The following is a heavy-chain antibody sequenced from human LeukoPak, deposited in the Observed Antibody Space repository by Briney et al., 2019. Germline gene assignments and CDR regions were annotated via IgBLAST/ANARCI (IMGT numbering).Heavy chain of an antibody. CDR3: ARDKRRGYCSGGSCYSISPFDRRTYFDY. V-gene: IGHV3-20*04. J-gene: IGHJ4*02. D-gene: IGHD2-15*01. CDR1: GFNFGDYA. CDR2: INWNGAYT. Sequence: GGSLRLSCAASGFNFGDYAMSWFRQSPGKGLEWVSGINWNGAYTYYAGSVQGRFTISRDTAKNSLYLQMNSLRAEDTAVYYCARDKRRGYCSGGSCYSISPFDRRTYFDYWGQGTLVTVSS.